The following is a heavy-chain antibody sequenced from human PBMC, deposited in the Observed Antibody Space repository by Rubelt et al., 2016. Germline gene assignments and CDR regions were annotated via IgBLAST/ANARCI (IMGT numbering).Heavy chain of an antibody. J-gene: IGHJ2*01. V-gene: IGHV3-66*01. CDR2: IYSGGST. CDR3: ARDLLSSTSNSVWYFDL. Sequence: EYGGGLVQPGGSLRLSCAASGFTVSSNYMNWVRQAPGKGLEWVSVIYSGGSTFYADSVKGRFTISRDNSKNTLYLQMNSLRAEDTAVYYCARDLLSSTSNSVWYFDLWGRGTLVTVSS. CDR1: GFTVSSNY. D-gene: IGHD2-2*01.